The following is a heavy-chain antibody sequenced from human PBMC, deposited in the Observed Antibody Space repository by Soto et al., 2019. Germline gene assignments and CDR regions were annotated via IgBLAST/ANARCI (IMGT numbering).Heavy chain of an antibody. CDR2: IWYDGSNK. CDR3: AREPTYYDFWSGAHVAYYYYGMDV. CDR1: GFTFSSYG. Sequence: GGSLRLSCAASGFTFSSYGMHWVRQAPGKGLEWVAVIWYDGSNKYYADSVKGRFTISRDNSKNTLYLQMNSLRAEDTAVYYCAREPTYYDFWSGAHVAYYYYGMDVWGQGTTVTVSS. J-gene: IGHJ6*02. V-gene: IGHV3-33*01. D-gene: IGHD3-3*01.